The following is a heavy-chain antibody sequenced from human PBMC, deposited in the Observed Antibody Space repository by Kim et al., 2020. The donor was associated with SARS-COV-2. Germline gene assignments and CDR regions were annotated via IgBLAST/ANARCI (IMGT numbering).Heavy chain of an antibody. CDR3: ARVGKQQLVHQLYDY. CDR1: GYSISSGYY. D-gene: IGHD6-13*01. J-gene: IGHJ4*02. Sequence: SETLSLTCTVSGYSISSGYYWGWIRQPPGKGLEWIGSIYHSGSTYYNPSLKSRVTISVDTSKNQFSLKLSSVTAADTAVYYCARVGKQQLVHQLYDYWGQGTLVTVSS. CDR2: IYHSGST. V-gene: IGHV4-38-2*02.